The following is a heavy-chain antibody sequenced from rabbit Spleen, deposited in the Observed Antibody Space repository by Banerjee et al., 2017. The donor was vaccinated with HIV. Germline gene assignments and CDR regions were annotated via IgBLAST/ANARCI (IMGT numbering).Heavy chain of an antibody. CDR2: IYTGDGST. CDR1: GFSFSSYYD. J-gene: IGHJ3*01. V-gene: IGHV1S45*01. CDR3: GRGGDWGSRFDL. Sequence: QEQLVESGGGLVQPEGSLTLTCTASGFSFSSYYDMCWVRQAPGKGLGWIGYIYTGDGSTGYASWVNGRFTISKTSSTTMTLQMTSLTGADTATYFCGRGGDWGSRFDLWGPGTLVTVS. D-gene: IGHD2-1*01.